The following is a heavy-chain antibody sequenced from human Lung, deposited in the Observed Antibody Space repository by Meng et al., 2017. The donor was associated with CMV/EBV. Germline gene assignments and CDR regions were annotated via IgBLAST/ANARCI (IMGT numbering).Heavy chain of an antibody. CDR3: TREGFDY. J-gene: IGHJ4*02. CDR1: GYTFNDYW. V-gene: IGHV1-2*06. Sequence: QAQLVQSGVEVKKPGTSVKLSCKTSGYTFNDYWIHWVRQAPGQGLEWMGRIKPSTGDTSYAQKFRGRLTVTRDTPISTVYMEVNSLTSDDTAVYYCTREGFDYWDQGALVTVSS. CDR2: IKPSTGDT.